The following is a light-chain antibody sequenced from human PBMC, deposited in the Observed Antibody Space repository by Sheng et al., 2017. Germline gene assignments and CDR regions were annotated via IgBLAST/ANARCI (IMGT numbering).Light chain of an antibody. CDR2: AAS. V-gene: IGKV1-16*01. CDR1: QYISNY. CDR3: QQYYSYPRT. J-gene: IGKJ1*01. Sequence: DTQLTQSPSSLSASVGDRVTITCQASQYISNYLNWYQQKPGKAPKRLIYAASSLQSGVPSRFSGSGSGTDFTLTISCLQSEDFATYYCQQYYSYPRTFGQGTKVE.